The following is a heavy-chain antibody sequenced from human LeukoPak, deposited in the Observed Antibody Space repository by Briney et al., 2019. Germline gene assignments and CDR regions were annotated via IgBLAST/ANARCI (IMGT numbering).Heavy chain of an antibody. Sequence: QPGGSLRLSCAASGFTFSSYGMHWVRQAPGKGLEWVAVISYDGSNKYYADSVKGRFTISRDNSKNTLYLQMNSLRAEDTAVYYCAKGGFDPWGQGTLVTVSS. CDR1: GFTFSSYG. J-gene: IGHJ5*02. CDR2: ISYDGSNK. CDR3: AKGGFDP. V-gene: IGHV3-30*18.